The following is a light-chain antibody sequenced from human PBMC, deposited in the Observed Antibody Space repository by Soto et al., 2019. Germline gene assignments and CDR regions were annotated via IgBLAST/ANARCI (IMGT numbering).Light chain of an antibody. CDR3: QQYGTSPIT. CDR1: QSVSSSY. J-gene: IGKJ5*01. CDR2: DAS. Sequence: EIELTQSPATLSSSPGERATLSCGASQSVSSSYLAWYQQKPGLAPRLLIYDASSRATGIPDRFSGSGSGTDFTLTISRLEPEDFAVYYCQQYGTSPITFGQGTRLEIK. V-gene: IGKV3D-20*01.